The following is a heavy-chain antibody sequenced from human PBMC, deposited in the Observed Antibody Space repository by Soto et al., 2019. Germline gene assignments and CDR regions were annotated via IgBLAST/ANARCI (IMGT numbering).Heavy chain of an antibody. CDR3: AKVDVSTAGSFDY. J-gene: IGHJ4*02. D-gene: IGHD6-13*01. CDR2: ISGSGGGT. V-gene: IGHV3-23*01. Sequence: PGGSLRLSCAASGFTFSSYAMSWVRQAPGKGLEWVSAISGSGGGTYYADSVKGRFTISRDNSKNTLYLQMNSLSVGDTAVYLCAKVDVSTAGSFDYWGQGALVTVSS. CDR1: GFTFSSYA.